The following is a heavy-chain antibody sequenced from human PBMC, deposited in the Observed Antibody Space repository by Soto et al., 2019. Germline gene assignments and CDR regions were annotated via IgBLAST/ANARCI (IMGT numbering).Heavy chain of an antibody. CDR1: GGSFSGYY. CDR2: INHSGST. D-gene: IGHD3-10*01. CDR3: ARGTITMVRGVIIGGHFDY. V-gene: IGHV4-34*01. Sequence: SETLSLTCAVYGGSFSGYYWSWIRQPPGKGLEWIGGINHSGSTNYNPSLKSRVTISVDTSKNQFSLKLSSVTAADTAVYYCARGTITMVRGVIIGGHFDYWGQGTLVTVSS. J-gene: IGHJ4*02.